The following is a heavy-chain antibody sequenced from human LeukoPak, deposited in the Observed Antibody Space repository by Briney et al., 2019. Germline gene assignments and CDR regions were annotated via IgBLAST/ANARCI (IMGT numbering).Heavy chain of an antibody. V-gene: IGHV4-59*12. Sequence: PSETLSLTCTVSGGSISSYYWSWIRQPPGKGLEWIGYIYYRGSTNYNPSLKSRVTISVDTSKNQFSLKLSPVTAADTAVYYCARDVAPGKYYDSSGYYDYWGQGTLVTVSS. D-gene: IGHD3-22*01. J-gene: IGHJ4*02. CDR1: GGSISSYY. CDR2: IYYRGST. CDR3: ARDVAPGKYYDSSGYYDY.